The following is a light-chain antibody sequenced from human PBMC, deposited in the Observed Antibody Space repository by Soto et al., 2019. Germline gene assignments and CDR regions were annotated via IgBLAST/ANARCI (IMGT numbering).Light chain of an antibody. CDR3: LQYDTAPPRYT. CDR2: GPS. Sequence: EVVLTQSPGTLSLSPGERATLSCRASQSVSRRYLAWYQQKPGQAPRLLIFGPSSRATGIPDRFSGSGSGAGFPLTISSLEPEDFAVYSCLQYDTAPPRYTFGQGTKLEIK. V-gene: IGKV3-20*01. J-gene: IGKJ2*01. CDR1: QSVSRRY.